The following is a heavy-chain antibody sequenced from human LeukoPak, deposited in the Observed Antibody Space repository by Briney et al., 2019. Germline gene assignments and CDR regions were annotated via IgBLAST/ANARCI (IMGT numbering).Heavy chain of an antibody. V-gene: IGHV1-3*03. CDR3: ARDPLQYHDLLTGSQPQYYFDF. J-gene: IGHJ4*02. Sequence: GASVKVSCKASGYTFTSYYMHWVRQAPGQRLEWMGWINAGNGDTKYSQEFQGRVTITRDTSANTAYMQLSSLRSEDMAVYYCARDPLQYHDLLTGSQPQYYFDFWGQGTLVTVSS. CDR1: GYTFTSYY. D-gene: IGHD3-9*01. CDR2: INAGNGDT.